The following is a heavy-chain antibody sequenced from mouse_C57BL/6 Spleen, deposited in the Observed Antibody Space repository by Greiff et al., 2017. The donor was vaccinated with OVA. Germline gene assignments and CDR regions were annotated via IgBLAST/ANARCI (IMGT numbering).Heavy chain of an antibody. J-gene: IGHJ3*01. CDR1: GFLLTSYG. D-gene: IGHD2-2*01. V-gene: IGHV2-3*01. Sequence: VKLVESGPGLVAPSQSLSITCTVSGFLLTSYGVSWVRQPPGKGLEWLGVIWGDGSTNYQSALISRLSISKDNSKSQFFLKLNSLQTDDTAPYYCANYGYDGAWFAYWGQGTLVTVSA. CDR2: IWGDGST. CDR3: ANYGYDGAWFAY.